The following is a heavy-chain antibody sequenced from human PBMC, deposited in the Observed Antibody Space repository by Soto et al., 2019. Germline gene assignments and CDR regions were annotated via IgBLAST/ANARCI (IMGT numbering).Heavy chain of an antibody. J-gene: IGHJ4*02. CDR3: ARGAFYCSSTSCYLGY. V-gene: IGHV1-69*13. CDR2: IIPIFGTA. Sequence: RASVKVSCKASGGTFSSYAISWVRQAPGQGLEWMGGIIPIFGTANYAQKFQGRVTITADESTSTAYMELSSLRSEDTAVYYCARGAFYCSSTSCYLGYWGQGTLVTVSS. CDR1: GGTFSSYA. D-gene: IGHD2-2*01.